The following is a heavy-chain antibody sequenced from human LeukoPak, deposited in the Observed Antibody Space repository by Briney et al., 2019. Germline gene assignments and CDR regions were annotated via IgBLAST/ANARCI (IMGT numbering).Heavy chain of an antibody. CDR3: AKDRGYGLVDY. Sequence: GGSLRLSCAASGFTFSNYGMHWVRQAPGKGLEGVAVISYDGSNKYYADSVKGRFTISRDNSKNTLYLQMNSLRAEDTAVYYCAKDRGYGLVDYWGQGTLVTVSS. J-gene: IGHJ4*02. CDR2: ISYDGSNK. V-gene: IGHV3-30*18. CDR1: GFTFSNYG. D-gene: IGHD5-12*01.